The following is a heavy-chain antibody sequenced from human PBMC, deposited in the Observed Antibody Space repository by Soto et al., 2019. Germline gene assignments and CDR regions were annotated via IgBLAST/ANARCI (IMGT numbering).Heavy chain of an antibody. Sequence: GGSLRLSCAASGFTFSTSSMNWVRQAPGKGLEWVSSISSSSSYIYYADSVKGRFTISRDNSKNTLYLQMNSLRAEDTAVYYCAKDKVPVVVTAPLDYWGQGTLVTVSS. J-gene: IGHJ4*02. CDR1: GFTFSTSS. CDR2: ISSSSSYI. D-gene: IGHD2-21*02. CDR3: AKDKVPVVVTAPLDY. V-gene: IGHV3-21*01.